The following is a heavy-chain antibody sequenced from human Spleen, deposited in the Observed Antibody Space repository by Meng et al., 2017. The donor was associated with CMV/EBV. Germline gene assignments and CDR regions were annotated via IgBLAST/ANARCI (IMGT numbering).Heavy chain of an antibody. J-gene: IGHJ4*02. D-gene: IGHD6-19*01. CDR2: IKRGGSEK. CDR1: GFPFSSYA. V-gene: IGHV3-7*01. Sequence: GGSLRLSCAASGFPFSSYAMTWLRQAPGKGLEWVATIKRGGSEKFFVDSVKGRFTISRDNADNSLYLQMNGLRVEDTAVYYCARVESSDDSRYRPFDYWGQGSLVTVSS. CDR3: ARVESSDDSRYRPFDY.